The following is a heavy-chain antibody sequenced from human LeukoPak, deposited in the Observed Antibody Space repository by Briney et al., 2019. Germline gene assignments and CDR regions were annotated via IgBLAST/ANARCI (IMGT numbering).Heavy chain of an antibody. J-gene: IGHJ3*02. Sequence: GGSLRLSCAASGFTFSSYEMNWVRQAPGKGLEWVSYISSSGSTIYYADSVKGRFTISRDNAKNSLYLQMNSLRAEDTALYYCAKARVRGSYYGRVAFDIWGQGTMVTVSS. D-gene: IGHD1-26*01. CDR3: AKARVRGSYYGRVAFDI. CDR2: ISSSGSTI. V-gene: IGHV3-48*03. CDR1: GFTFSSYE.